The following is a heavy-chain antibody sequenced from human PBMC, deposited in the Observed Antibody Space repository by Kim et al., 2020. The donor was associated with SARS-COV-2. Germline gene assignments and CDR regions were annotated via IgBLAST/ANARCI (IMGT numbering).Heavy chain of an antibody. Sequence: SETLSLTCTVSGYSIRTHHYWGWIRQPPGKGLEWIGSIYHSGETFYNSSLSSRVTGSVDTSKNQFSLTLNSVTAADTAVYYCARHNYMDVWGQGTTVTVSS. V-gene: IGHV4-38-2*02. CDR1: GYSIRTHHY. J-gene: IGHJ6*03. CDR2: IYHSGET. CDR3: ARHNYMDV.